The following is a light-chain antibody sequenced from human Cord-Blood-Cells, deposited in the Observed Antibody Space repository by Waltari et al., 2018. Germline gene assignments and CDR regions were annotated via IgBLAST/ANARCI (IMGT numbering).Light chain of an antibody. CDR1: QSISSY. CDR2: AAS. Sequence: DIQMTHSPSSLSASVGDRDTITCRASQSISSYLNWYQQKPWKAPKILIYAASSLQSGVPSRFSGSGSGTDFTLTISSLQPEDFATYYCQQSYSTPYTVGQETKLEIK. CDR3: QQSYSTPYT. J-gene: IGKJ2*01. V-gene: IGKV1-39*01.